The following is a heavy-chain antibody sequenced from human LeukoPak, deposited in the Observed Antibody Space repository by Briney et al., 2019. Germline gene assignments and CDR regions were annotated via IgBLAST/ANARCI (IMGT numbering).Heavy chain of an antibody. Sequence: QPGRSLRLSCAASGFTFSSYGMHWVRQAPGKGLEWVAVIWYDGSNKYYADSVKGRFTISRDNSKNTLYLQMNSLRAEDTAVYYCAKAGGPAKYYFDYWGQGTLVTVSS. CDR1: GFTFSSYG. V-gene: IGHV3-33*06. CDR3: AKAGGPAKYYFDY. CDR2: IWYDGSNK. D-gene: IGHD6-25*01. J-gene: IGHJ4*02.